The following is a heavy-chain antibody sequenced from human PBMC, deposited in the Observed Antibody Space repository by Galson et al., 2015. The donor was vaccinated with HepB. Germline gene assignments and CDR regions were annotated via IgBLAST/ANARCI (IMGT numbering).Heavy chain of an antibody. CDR2: IKQDGSEK. V-gene: IGHV3-7*01. D-gene: IGHD3-10*01. Sequence: SLRLSCAVSGFTFSSYWMSWVRQAPGKGLEWVANIKQDGSEKYYVDSVKGRFTISRDNAKNSLSLQMNSLRAEDTAVYYCARGSGASWGQGTLVTVSS. CDR1: GFTFSSYW. J-gene: IGHJ5*02. CDR3: ARGSGAS.